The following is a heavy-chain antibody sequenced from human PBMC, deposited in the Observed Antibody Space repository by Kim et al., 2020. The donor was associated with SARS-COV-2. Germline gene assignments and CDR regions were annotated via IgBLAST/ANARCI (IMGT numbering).Heavy chain of an antibody. CDR3: AKDFEPYYDILGGSFDY. CDR2: ISWNSGSI. D-gene: IGHD3-9*01. J-gene: IGHJ4*02. CDR1: GFTFDDYA. Sequence: GGSLRLSCAASGFTFDDYAMHWVRQAPGKGLEWVSGISWNSGSIGYADSVKGRFTISRDNAKNSLYLQMNSLRAEDTALYYCAKDFEPYYDILGGSFDYWGQGTLVTVSS. V-gene: IGHV3-9*01.